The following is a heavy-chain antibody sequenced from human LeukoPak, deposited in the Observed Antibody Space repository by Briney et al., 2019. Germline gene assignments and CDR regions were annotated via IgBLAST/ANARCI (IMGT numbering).Heavy chain of an antibody. V-gene: IGHV1-24*01. D-gene: IGHD5-18*01. CDR1: GYTLTELS. CDR3: ATEAAMVIGGAFDI. CDR2: FDPEDGET. J-gene: IGHJ3*02. Sequence: ASVKVSCKVSGYTLTELSMHWVRQAPGKGLEWMGGFDPEDGETIYAQKFQGRVTMTEDTSTDTAYMGLSSLRSEDTAVYYCATEAAMVIGGAFDIWGQGTMVTVSS.